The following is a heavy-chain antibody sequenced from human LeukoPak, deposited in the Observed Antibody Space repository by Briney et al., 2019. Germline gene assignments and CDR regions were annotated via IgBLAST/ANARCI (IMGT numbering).Heavy chain of an antibody. Sequence: ASVTVSCKASGYTFTSYDINWVRQATGQGLEWMGWMYTNSGNTGYAQKFPGRVTMTRTTSISTAYMELSSLRSEDTAVYYCARRVWFGENWGQRTLVTVSS. D-gene: IGHD3-10*01. V-gene: IGHV1-8*01. CDR1: GYTFTSYD. CDR2: MYTNSGNT. J-gene: IGHJ4*02. CDR3: ARRVWFGEN.